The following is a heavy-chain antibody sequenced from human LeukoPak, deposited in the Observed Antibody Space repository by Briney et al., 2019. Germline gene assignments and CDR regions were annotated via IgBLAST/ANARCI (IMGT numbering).Heavy chain of an antibody. Sequence: PSETLSLTCTVSGGSISSGGYYWGWIRQPPGKGLEWIGYIYHSGSTYYNPSLKSRVTISVDRSKNQFSLKLSSVTAADTAFYYCARDDLSRGGFDPWGQGVLVTVSS. J-gene: IGHJ5*02. CDR3: ARDDLSRGGFDP. CDR2: IYHSGST. V-gene: IGHV4-30-2*01. D-gene: IGHD3/OR15-3a*01. CDR1: GGSISSGGYY.